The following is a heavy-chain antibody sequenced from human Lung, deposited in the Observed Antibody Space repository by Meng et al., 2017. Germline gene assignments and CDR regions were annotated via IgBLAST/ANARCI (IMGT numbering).Heavy chain of an antibody. CDR2: IDPKSGDT. V-gene: IGHV1-2*06. D-gene: IGHD6-13*01. CDR3: ARDEDISAAGKLFGDY. Sequence: QVRLVQSGDEVKKPGRPVKVSCKPSGYNFPDYYIHWVRLAPGQGLEWMGHIDPKSGDTRYAQKFQGRVTMTGDTSIGTAYMELTGLRSDDTALYYCARDEDISAAGKLFGDYWGQGTLVTVSS. CDR1: GYNFPDYY. J-gene: IGHJ4*02.